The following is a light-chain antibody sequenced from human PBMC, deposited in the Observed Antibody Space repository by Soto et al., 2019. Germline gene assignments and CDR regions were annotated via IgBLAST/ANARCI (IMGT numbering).Light chain of an antibody. CDR2: GNI. Sequence: QSVLTQPPSVSGAPGKRVTISCTGSISNIGAGYDVHWYQQRPGTAPKLLIFGNINRPSGVPDRFSGSKSGTSASLAITGLQAEDEGDYYCQSYDSTLSASYVFGTGTKVTVL. J-gene: IGLJ1*01. CDR3: QSYDSTLSASYV. CDR1: ISNIGAGYD. V-gene: IGLV1-40*01.